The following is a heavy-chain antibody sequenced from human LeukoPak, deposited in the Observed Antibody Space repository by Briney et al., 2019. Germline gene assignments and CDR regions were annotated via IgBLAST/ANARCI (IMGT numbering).Heavy chain of an antibody. V-gene: IGHV4-59*01. CDR2: IYYSGST. Sequence: SETLSLTCTVSGGSISSYYWSWIRQPPGKGLEWIGYIYYSGSTNYNPSLKSRVTISVDTSKNQFSLKLSSVTAADTAVYYCARLRLAPINSAFDIWGQGTMVTVSS. D-gene: IGHD2/OR15-2a*01. J-gene: IGHJ3*02. CDR3: ARLRLAPINSAFDI. CDR1: GGSISSYY.